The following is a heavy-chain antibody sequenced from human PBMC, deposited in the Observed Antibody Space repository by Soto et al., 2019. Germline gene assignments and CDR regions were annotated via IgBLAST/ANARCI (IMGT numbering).Heavy chain of an antibody. CDR1: GGSISSYY. J-gene: IGHJ4*02. Sequence: QVQLQESGPGLVKPSETLSLTCTVSGGSISSYYWSWIRQPPGKGLEWIGYIYYSGSTNYNPSLKGRVTISVDTSKNQFSLKLSSVTAADTAVYYCARGGYYDSSGYLDYWGQGTLVTVSS. D-gene: IGHD3-22*01. V-gene: IGHV4-59*01. CDR2: IYYSGST. CDR3: ARGGYYDSSGYLDY.